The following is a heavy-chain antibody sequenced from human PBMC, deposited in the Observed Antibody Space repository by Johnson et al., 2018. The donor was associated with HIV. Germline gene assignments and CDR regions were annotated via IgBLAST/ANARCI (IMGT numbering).Heavy chain of an antibody. V-gene: IGHV3-64*01. D-gene: IGHD2-15*01. CDR2: ISSNGGST. J-gene: IGHJ3*02. Sequence: VQLVESGGGVVQHGRSLRLSCAASGFTFSSYAMHWVRQAPGKGLEYVSAISSNGGSTYYANSVKGRFTISRDNSKNTLYLQMGSLRAEDMAVYYCARDEDSNAFDIWGQGTMVTVSS. CDR1: GFTFSSYA. CDR3: ARDEDSNAFDI.